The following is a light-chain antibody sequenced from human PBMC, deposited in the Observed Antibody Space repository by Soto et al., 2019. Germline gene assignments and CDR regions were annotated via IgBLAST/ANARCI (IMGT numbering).Light chain of an antibody. V-gene: IGLV2-14*01. CDR1: SSDVGGYHY. J-gene: IGLJ2*01. CDR2: DVS. Sequence: QSALTQPASVSGSPGQSITISCTGTSSDVGGYHYVSWYQQHPGKAPKFMIYDVSNRPAGVSNRFSGSKSGNTASLTISGIQAEVVADYYCSSYTSSTTAIFGGGTKLTVL. CDR3: SSYTSSTTAI.